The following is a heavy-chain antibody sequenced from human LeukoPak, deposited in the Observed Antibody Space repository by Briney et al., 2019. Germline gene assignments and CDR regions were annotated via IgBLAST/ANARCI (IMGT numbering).Heavy chain of an antibody. CDR2: ISGSGSST. CDR3: AAVDVDTAFP. Sequence: GGSLRLSCAASGFTFSTYGMTWVRQAPGKGLEWVSAISGSGSSTYYADSVKGRFTISRDNSKNTLYLQMNSLRAEDTAVHYCAAVDVDTAFPWGQGTLVTVSS. CDR1: GFTFSTYG. V-gene: IGHV3-23*01. J-gene: IGHJ5*02. D-gene: IGHD5-18*01.